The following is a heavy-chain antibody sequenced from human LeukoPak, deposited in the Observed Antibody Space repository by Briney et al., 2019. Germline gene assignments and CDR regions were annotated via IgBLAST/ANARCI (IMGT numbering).Heavy chain of an antibody. D-gene: IGHD6-25*01. CDR1: GYTFTSSD. CDR3: ARASGYYYGMDV. Sequence: ASVKVSCKASGYTFTSSDINWVRQATGQGLEWMGWMNPNSGNTGYAQKFQGRVTMTRDTSTSTVYMELSSLRSEDTAVYYCARASGYYYGMDVWGQGTTVTVSS. CDR2: MNPNSGNT. J-gene: IGHJ6*02. V-gene: IGHV1-8*02.